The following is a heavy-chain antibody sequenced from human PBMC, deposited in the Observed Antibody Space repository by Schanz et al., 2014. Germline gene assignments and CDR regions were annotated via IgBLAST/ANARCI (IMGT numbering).Heavy chain of an antibody. CDR3: ARRIAARSGVGYDYHYGMDV. V-gene: IGHV4-59*01. D-gene: IGHD6-6*01. Sequence: QVQLQESGPGLVKPSETLSLNCRISGSINSYYWSWIRQPPGKGLEWIGYISYSGSTNYNPSLRSRVTISLDRPRNQFSLNLRTVTAADTAIYYCARRIAARSGVGYDYHYGMDVWGQGTTVIVSS. CDR2: ISYSGST. CDR1: GSINSYY. J-gene: IGHJ6*02.